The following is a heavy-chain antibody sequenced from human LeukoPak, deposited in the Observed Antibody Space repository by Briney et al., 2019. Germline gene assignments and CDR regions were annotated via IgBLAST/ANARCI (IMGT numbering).Heavy chain of an antibody. Sequence: SETLSLTCTVSGGSISSYYWSWIRQPPGKGLEWIGYIYYSGSINYNPSLKSRVTISVDTSKNQFSLKLSSVTAADTAVYYCARGLERPDYWGQGTLVTVSS. CDR2: IYYSGSI. J-gene: IGHJ4*02. V-gene: IGHV4-59*01. CDR1: GGSISSYY. CDR3: ARGLERPDY. D-gene: IGHD1-1*01.